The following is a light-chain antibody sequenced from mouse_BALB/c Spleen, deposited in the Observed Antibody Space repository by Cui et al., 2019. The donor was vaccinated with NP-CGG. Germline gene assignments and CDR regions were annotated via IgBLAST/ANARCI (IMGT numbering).Light chain of an antibody. CDR1: TGDVTTSNY. CDR2: GTN. J-gene: IGLJ1*01. CDR3: ALWYSNHWV. V-gene: IGLV1*01. Sequence: QAVVTQESALTTSPGETVTLTCRSSTGDVTTSNYANWVQEKPDHLFTGLIGGTNNRAQGVPARFSGSLIGDKAALTITGAQTEDEAIYFCALWYSNHWVFGGGTKLTVL.